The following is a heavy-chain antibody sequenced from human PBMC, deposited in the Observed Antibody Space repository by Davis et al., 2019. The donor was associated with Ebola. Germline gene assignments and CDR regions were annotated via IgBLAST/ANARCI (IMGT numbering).Heavy chain of an antibody. D-gene: IGHD5-12*01. CDR2: MNPNSGNT. Sequence: ASVKVSCKASGYTFTSYDINWVRQATGQGLEWMGWMNPNSGNTGYAQKFQGRVTMTRNTSISTAYMELSSPRSEDTAVYYCARGRGYRYYYYYYGMDVWGQGTTVTGSS. CDR1: GYTFTSYD. J-gene: IGHJ6*02. CDR3: ARGRGYRYYYYYYGMDV. V-gene: IGHV1-8*01.